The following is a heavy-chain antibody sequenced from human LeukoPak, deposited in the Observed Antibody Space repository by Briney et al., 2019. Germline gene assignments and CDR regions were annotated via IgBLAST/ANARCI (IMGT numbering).Heavy chain of an antibody. CDR1: GGSISSGSYY. J-gene: IGHJ3*02. CDR3: ARDFEGYCSSTSCLRSDAFDI. Sequence: SETLSLTCTVSGGSISSGSYYWSWIRRPAGKGLEWIGRIYTSGSTNYNPSLKSRVTISVDTSKNQFSLKLSSVTAADTAVYYCARDFEGYCSSTSCLRSDAFDIWGQGTMVTVSS. V-gene: IGHV4-61*02. CDR2: IYTSGST. D-gene: IGHD2-2*01.